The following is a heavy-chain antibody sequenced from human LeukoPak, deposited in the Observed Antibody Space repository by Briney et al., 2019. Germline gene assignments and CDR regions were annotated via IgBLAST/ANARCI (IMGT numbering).Heavy chain of an antibody. CDR1: GFTFSGYS. CDR2: ISSGSRTI. CDR3: ARESISGHRDFDY. J-gene: IGHJ4*02. D-gene: IGHD1-26*01. Sequence: GGSLRLSCAASGFTFSGYSMNWVRQAPGKGLEWLSYISSGSRTIYYADSVKGRSTVPRDNAKNSLYLQMNSLRAEDTAVYYCARESISGHRDFDYWGQGALVTVSS. V-gene: IGHV3-48*01.